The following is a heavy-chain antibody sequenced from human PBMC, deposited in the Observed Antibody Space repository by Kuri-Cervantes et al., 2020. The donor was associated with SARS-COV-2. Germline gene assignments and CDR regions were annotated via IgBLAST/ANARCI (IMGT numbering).Heavy chain of an antibody. CDR1: GFTFSSYS. CDR2: IYSGGSST. Sequence: GGSLRLSCAASGFTFSSYSMNWVRQAPGKGLEWVSVIYSGGSSTYYADSVKGRFTISGDNSKNTLYLQMNSLRAEDTAVYYCAKGGLDSGWGYWGQGTLVTVSS. CDR3: AKGGLDSGWGY. J-gene: IGHJ4*02. V-gene: IGHV3-23*03. D-gene: IGHD6-19*01.